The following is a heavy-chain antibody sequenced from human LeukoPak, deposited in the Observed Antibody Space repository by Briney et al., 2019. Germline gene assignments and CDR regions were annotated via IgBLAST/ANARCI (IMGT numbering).Heavy chain of an antibody. J-gene: IGHJ4*02. CDR2: INPSGGGT. V-gene: IGHV1-46*01. Sequence: ASVKVSCMASGYIFTSYFMHWVRQAPGQGLEWMGMINPSGGGTLYPQKFQGRVTMTSDTSTNTVYMELSSLRSEDTAIYYCARDTVVISGTRGGDYWGQGTLVTVSS. CDR1: GYIFTSYF. D-gene: IGHD2-15*01. CDR3: ARDTVVISGTRGGDY.